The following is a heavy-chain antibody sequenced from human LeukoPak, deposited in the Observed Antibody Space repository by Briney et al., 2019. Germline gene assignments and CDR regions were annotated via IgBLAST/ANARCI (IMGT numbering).Heavy chain of an antibody. CDR2: IYHSGST. V-gene: IGHV4-30-2*01. J-gene: IGHJ3*02. CDR1: GGSISSGGYS. CDR3: AREGGYYDSSGYYDAFDI. D-gene: IGHD3-22*01. Sequence: SETLSPTCAVSGGSISSGGYSWSWIRQPPGKGLEWIGYIYHSGSTYYNPSLRSRVTISVDTSKNQFSLKLSSVTAADTAVYYCAREGGYYDSSGYYDAFDIWGQGTMVTVSS.